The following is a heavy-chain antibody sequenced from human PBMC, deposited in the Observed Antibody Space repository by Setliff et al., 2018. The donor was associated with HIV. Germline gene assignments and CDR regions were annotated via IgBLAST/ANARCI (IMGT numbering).Heavy chain of an antibody. CDR1: GGSFSGYY. D-gene: IGHD3-22*01. CDR3: AKAPGWLFLSHY. Sequence: ETLSLTCAVYGGSFSGYYWSWIRQPPGKGLEWVSGISGRGGSTYYADSVKGRFTISRDNSKNTLYLQMNSLRVEDTAIYYCAKAPGWLFLSHYWGQGTLVTVSS. CDR2: ISGRGGST. V-gene: IGHV3-23*01. J-gene: IGHJ4*02.